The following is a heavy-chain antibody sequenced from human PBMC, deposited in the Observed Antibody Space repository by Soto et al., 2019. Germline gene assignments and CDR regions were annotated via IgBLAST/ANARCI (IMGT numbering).Heavy chain of an antibody. CDR3: ATYGYYYLSSAYSGY. Sequence: GESLGRSGAAARFSLKTYRLNWVRQAPGKGLEWVSSISSSATYIDYADSVKGRFTISRDNAKSSLYLQMNSLRAEDTGVYYCATYGYYYLSSAYSGYWGHRT. D-gene: IGHD3-22*01. CDR1: RFSLKTYR. J-gene: IGHJ4*01. CDR2: ISSSATYI. V-gene: IGHV3-21*06.